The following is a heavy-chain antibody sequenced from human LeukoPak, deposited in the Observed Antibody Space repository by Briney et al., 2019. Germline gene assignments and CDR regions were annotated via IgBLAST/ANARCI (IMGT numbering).Heavy chain of an antibody. Sequence: GASGKVCFKAAGYTFTSYDINWGRQATGQGLEWMGWMNPNSGNRGYAQKVQGRGTMTRNTAISTAYMELSSLRSEDTAVYYCASFRRYSPWGQGTLVTVSS. CDR2: MNPNSGNR. D-gene: IGHD5-18*01. CDR1: GYTFTSYD. CDR3: ASFRRYSP. V-gene: IGHV1-8*01. J-gene: IGHJ5*02.